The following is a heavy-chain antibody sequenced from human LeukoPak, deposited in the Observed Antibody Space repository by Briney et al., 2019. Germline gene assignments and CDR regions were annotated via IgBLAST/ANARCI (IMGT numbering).Heavy chain of an antibody. D-gene: IGHD1-26*01. Sequence: AGGSLRLSCAASGFTVSSNYMSWVRQAPGKGLEWVSVIYSGGSTYYADSVKGRFTISRDNSKNTLYLQMNSLRAEDTAVYYCAKGLIVGPKAKPDAFDIWGQGTMVTVSS. CDR1: GFTVSSNY. CDR2: IYSGGST. J-gene: IGHJ3*02. CDR3: AKGLIVGPKAKPDAFDI. V-gene: IGHV3-53*05.